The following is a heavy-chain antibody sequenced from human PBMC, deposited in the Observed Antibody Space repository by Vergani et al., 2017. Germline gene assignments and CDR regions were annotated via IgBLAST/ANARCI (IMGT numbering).Heavy chain of an antibody. D-gene: IGHD5-12*01. CDR3: ARRKGGYDRSVNYYYYGMDV. CDR1: GFSLSNARLG. V-gene: IGHV2-26*01. J-gene: IGHJ6*02. CDR2: IFSNDEK. Sequence: QVTLKESGPVLVKPTETLTLTCSVSGFSLSNARLGVSWIRQPPGKALEWLAHIFSNDEKSYSTSLKSRLTISKDTSKSQVVLTMTNMDPVDTATYYCARRKGGYDRSVNYYYYGMDVWGQGTTVTVSS.